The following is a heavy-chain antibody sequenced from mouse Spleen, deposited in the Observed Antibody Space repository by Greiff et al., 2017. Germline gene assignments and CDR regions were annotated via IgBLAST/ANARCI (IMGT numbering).Heavy chain of an antibody. J-gene: IGHJ2*01. CDR2: IYPSDSYT. CDR3: TAGTARATDY. V-gene: IGHV1-20*01. Sequence: EVKLMESGPELVKPGASVKISCKASGYSFTGYFMNWVMQSHGKSLEWIGNIYPSDSYTNYNQKFKDKATLTVDKSSSTAYMQLSSPTSEDSAVYYCTAGTARATDYWGQGTTLTVSS. D-gene: IGHD3-2*01. CDR1: GYSFTGYF.